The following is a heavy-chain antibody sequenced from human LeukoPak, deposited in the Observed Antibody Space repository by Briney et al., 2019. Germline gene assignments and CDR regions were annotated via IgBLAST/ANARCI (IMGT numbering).Heavy chain of an antibody. J-gene: IGHJ4*02. D-gene: IGHD3-10*01. CDR2: IRSKAYGGTT. CDR1: GFTFGDYA. CDR3: TRAPWGSGSYSLGY. Sequence: GGSLRLSCTASGFTFGDYAMAWVRQAAGKGLEWVVFIRSKAYGGTTEYAASVKGRFTISRDDSKSIAYLQMDSLKTEDTAVYYCTRAPWGSGSYSLGYWGQGTLVTVSS. V-gene: IGHV3-49*04.